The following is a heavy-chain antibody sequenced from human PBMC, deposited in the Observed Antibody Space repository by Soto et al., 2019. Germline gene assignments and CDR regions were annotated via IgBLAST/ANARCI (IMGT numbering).Heavy chain of an antibody. CDR3: AKDSIVLMVSNWFDP. Sequence: PGGSLRLSCAASGFTFSSYAMSWVRQAPGKGLEWVSAISGSGGSTYYADSVKGRFTISRDNSKNTLYLQMNSLRAEDTAVYYCAKDSIVLMVSNWFDPWGQGTLVTVSS. D-gene: IGHD2-8*01. V-gene: IGHV3-23*01. CDR1: GFTFSSYA. CDR2: ISGSGGST. J-gene: IGHJ5*02.